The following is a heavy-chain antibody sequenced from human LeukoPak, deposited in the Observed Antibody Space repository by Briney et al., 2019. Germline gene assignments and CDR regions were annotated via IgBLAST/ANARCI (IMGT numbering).Heavy chain of an antibody. CDR2: INHSGST. D-gene: IGHD5-24*01. J-gene: IGHJ4*02. CDR3: ARGREGYNRIQNFDY. CDR1: GGSFSGYN. V-gene: IGHV4-34*01. Sequence: SETLSLTCAVYGGSFSGYNWSWIRQPPGKGLEWIGEINHSGSTNYNPSLKSRVTISVDTSKNQFSLKLSSVTAADTAVYYCARGREGYNRIQNFDYWGQGTLVTVSS.